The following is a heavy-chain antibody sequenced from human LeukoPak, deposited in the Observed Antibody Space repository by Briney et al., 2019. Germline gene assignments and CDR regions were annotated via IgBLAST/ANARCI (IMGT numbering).Heavy chain of an antibody. CDR3: ARLAVATTSWFDP. Sequence: SETLSLTCKVSGGSINSYYWSWIRQPPGKGLEWVGYIYYIGKTNYNPSLKSRVTISLDTSKNQVSLNLTSVTAADTAAYYCARLAVATTSWFDPWGQGTLVTVSS. J-gene: IGHJ5*02. V-gene: IGHV4-59*01. CDR1: GGSINSYY. CDR2: IYYIGKT. D-gene: IGHD2-15*01.